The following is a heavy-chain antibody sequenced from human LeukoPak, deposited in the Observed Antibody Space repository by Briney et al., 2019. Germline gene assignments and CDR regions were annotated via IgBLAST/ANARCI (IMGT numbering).Heavy chain of an antibody. CDR2: IIPIFGTA. Sequence: GASVKVSCKASGGTFSSYAISWVRQAPGQGLEWMGGIIPIFGTANYAQKFQGRVTITTDESTSTAYMELSSLRSEDTAVYYCARGAYSSSSSHFDYWGQGTLVTVSS. CDR3: ARGAYSSSSSHFDY. CDR1: GGTFSSYA. V-gene: IGHV1-69*05. J-gene: IGHJ4*02. D-gene: IGHD6-6*01.